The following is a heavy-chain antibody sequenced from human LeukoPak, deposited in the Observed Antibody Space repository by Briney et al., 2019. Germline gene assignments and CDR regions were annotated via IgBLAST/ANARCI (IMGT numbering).Heavy chain of an antibody. CDR2: NSYSGGT. CDR1: GCSISSYY. Sequence: SEPLYLTCTVSGCSISSYYWSWIRKPPGKGLEGIGYNSYSGGTYYNPALKSRVTISADTSRNQFSRKLSSVTAADTAVYYCARHARYYYGAGSYSGRLFLDYWGQGTLVTVSS. J-gene: IGHJ4*02. D-gene: IGHD3-10*01. CDR3: ARHARYYYGAGSYSGRLFLDY. V-gene: IGHV4-59*04.